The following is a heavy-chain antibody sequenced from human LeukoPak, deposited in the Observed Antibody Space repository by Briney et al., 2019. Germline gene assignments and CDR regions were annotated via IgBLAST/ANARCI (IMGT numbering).Heavy chain of an antibody. CDR3: ARGNSVRDEAWWFNP. Sequence: ASVKVSCKAFGYTFTSNYMHWVRHAPGQGPEWMGVISPSGGSTTYAQKFQGRVTLTRDMSTSTDYLELSSLRSEDTAVYYCARGNSVRDEAWWFNPWGQGTLVTVSS. V-gene: IGHV1-46*01. CDR2: ISPSGGST. J-gene: IGHJ5*02. CDR1: GYTFTSNY. D-gene: IGHD5-24*01.